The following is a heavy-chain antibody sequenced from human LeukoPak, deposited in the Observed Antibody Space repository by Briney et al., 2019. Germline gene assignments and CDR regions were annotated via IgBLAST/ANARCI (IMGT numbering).Heavy chain of an antibody. V-gene: IGHV4-61*03. CDR3: AGGTEAGLAY. J-gene: IGHJ4*02. Sequence: SETRSLTCTVSGGSASSRSYYWSWIRQPPGRGLEWIGYIYYSGSTNYNPSLKSRVTLSVDTSKNHFSLKLTSVTAAHTAVYYCAGGTEAGLAYWGQGTLVTVSS. CDR2: IYYSGST. D-gene: IGHD6-19*01. CDR1: GGSASSRSYY.